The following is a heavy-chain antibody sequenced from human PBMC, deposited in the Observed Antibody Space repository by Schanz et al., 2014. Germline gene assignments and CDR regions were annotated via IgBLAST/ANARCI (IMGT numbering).Heavy chain of an antibody. J-gene: IGHJ4*02. CDR2: VTWDGGYT. CDR1: GFSFSDYS. V-gene: IGHV3-NL1*01. D-gene: IGHD6-13*01. CDR3: AKEKEEVAADGSFFDY. Sequence: VQLVESGGGLVKPGGSLRLSCAASGFSFSDYSMHWVRQPPGKGLEWVSLVTWDGGYTYYADSVKGRFTISRDNSKNTVNLQMNSLRAEDTAVYYCAKEKEEVAADGSFFDYWGQGTLVTVSS.